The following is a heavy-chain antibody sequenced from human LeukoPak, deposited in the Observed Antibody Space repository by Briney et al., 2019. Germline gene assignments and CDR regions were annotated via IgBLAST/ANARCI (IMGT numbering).Heavy chain of an antibody. CDR2: VYYSGST. CDR3: ARASYDILTGYYSAV. D-gene: IGHD3-9*01. V-gene: IGHV4-59*12. CDR1: GGSISSYY. Sequence: PSETLSLTCTVSGGSISSYYWSWIRQPPGKGLEWIGYVYYSGSTNYNPSLKSRVTMSVDTSKNQFSLKLSSVTAADTAVYYCARASYDILTGYYSAVWGQGTLVTVSS. J-gene: IGHJ4*02.